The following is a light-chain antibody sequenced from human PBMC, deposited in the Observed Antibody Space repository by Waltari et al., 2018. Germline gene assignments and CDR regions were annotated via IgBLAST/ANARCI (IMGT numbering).Light chain of an antibody. J-gene: IGLJ1*01. CDR2: DVN. CDR1: SRNVGDYDF. Sequence: QSALTQPRSVSGSPGQSVTISCTGTSRNVGDYDFVSGYQHHPDKAPKLIIYDVNNRPSGVPDRFSGSKSDNTASLTISGLQAEDEADYYCCSYAGTYINYVFGSGTTVTVL. CDR3: CSYAGTYINYV. V-gene: IGLV2-11*01.